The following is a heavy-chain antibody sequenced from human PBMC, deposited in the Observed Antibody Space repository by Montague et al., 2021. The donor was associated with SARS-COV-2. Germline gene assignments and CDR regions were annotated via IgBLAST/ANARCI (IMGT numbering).Heavy chain of an antibody. V-gene: IGHV4-61*01. CDR1: GGSVDSGSYF. D-gene: IGHD3-9*01. J-gene: IGHJ4*02. CDR2: IFYTGTT. Sequence: SETLSLTCAVSGGSVDSGSYFWSWIRQPPGKGLEWIGNIFYTGTTNYNPSLKSRVTISIDTSQNQFSLNLSSVATADTAVYYCARLQRYFEWFDFDFWGQGSLVTVSS. CDR3: ARLQRYFEWFDFDF.